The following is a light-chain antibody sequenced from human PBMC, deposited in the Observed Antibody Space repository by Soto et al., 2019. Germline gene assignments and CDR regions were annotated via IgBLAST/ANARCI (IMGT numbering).Light chain of an antibody. CDR3: CSYAGSYTYV. Sequence: HSALTQPRSVSGYPGQSVTISCTGTSSDVGGYNYVSWYQQHPGKAPKLMIYDVSKRPSGVPDRFSGSKSGNTASLTISGLQAEDEADYYCCSYAGSYTYVFGTGTKLTVL. CDR2: DVS. V-gene: IGLV2-11*01. CDR1: SSDVGGYNY. J-gene: IGLJ1*01.